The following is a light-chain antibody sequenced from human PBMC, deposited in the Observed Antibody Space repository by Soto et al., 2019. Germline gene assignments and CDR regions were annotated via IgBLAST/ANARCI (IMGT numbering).Light chain of an antibody. Sequence: EIVLTQSPGTLSLSPGERATLSCRASQSVSSSYLAWYQQKPGQAPRLLIYGASSRATGIADRFSGSGSGTEFTLTLRSLQSEDFAVYYCQQHHNWPPWTFGQGTKVEIK. CDR1: QSVSSSY. CDR3: QQHHNWPPWT. V-gene: IGKV3-20*01. CDR2: GAS. J-gene: IGKJ1*01.